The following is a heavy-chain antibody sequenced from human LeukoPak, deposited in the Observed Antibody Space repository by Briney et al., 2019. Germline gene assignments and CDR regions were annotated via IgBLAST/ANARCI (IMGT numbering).Heavy chain of an antibody. CDR1: GGAISSYY. CDR2: IYYSGST. D-gene: IGHD3-10*01. V-gene: IGHV4-59*01. CDR3: ARVAYGSGSFPYFDY. J-gene: IGHJ4*02. Sequence: SETLSLTCTVSGGAISSYYWSWIRQPPGKGLEWIGYIYYSGSTNYNPSLKSRVTISVDTSKNQLSLKLSSVTAADTAVYYCARVAYGSGSFPYFDYWGQGTLVTVSS.